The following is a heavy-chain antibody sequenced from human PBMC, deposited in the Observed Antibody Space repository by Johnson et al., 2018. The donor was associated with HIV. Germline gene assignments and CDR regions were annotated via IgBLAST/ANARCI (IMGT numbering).Heavy chain of an antibody. V-gene: IGHV3-30*03. CDR3: ASLSDDAFDF. Sequence: VQLVESGGGVVQPGRSLRLSCAASGFTFSSYWMSWIRLAPGKGLEWVAVTSYDEIKKNYADSVKGRFTISRDNSENTLYLQMNSLKAEDTAVYYCASLSDDAFDFWGQGTMVTVSS. CDR2: TSYDEIKK. CDR1: GFTFSSYW. J-gene: IGHJ3*01.